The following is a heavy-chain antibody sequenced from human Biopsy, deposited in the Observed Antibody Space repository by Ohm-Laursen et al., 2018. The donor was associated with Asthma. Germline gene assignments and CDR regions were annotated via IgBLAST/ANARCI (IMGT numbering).Heavy chain of an antibody. Sequence: SETVSCKLSGYILTDLSMHWVRQAPGQGLEWLGGHDHEEGGTVNARRFQGRVTMTEDTSPDTAYMELSSLSSDDTAVYYCASDFPKDYVRYNFQFWGQGTLVTVSS. J-gene: IGHJ4*02. CDR2: HDHEEGGT. V-gene: IGHV1-24*01. D-gene: IGHD4-17*01. CDR1: GYILTDLS. CDR3: ASDFPKDYVRYNFQF.